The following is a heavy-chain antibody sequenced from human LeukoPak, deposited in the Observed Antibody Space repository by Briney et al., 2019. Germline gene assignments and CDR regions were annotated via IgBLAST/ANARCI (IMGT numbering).Heavy chain of an antibody. J-gene: IGHJ4*02. CDR1: GGSISSYY. V-gene: IGHV4-59*01. Sequence: PSETLSLTCTVSGGSISSYYWSWIRQPPGKGLEWIGYIYYSGSTNYNPSLKSRVTISVDTSKNQFSLKLSSVTAADTAVYYCARVVGATVGVDYWGQGTLVTVFS. D-gene: IGHD1-26*01. CDR2: IYYSGST. CDR3: ARVVGATVGVDY.